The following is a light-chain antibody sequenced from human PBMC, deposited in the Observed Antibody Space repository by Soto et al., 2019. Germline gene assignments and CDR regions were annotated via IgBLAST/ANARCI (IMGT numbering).Light chain of an antibody. V-gene: IGKV3-20*01. CDR1: QSVRSSF. CDR3: QQYGSSPNT. CDR2: GAS. J-gene: IGKJ2*01. Sequence: EIVLTQSPGTLSLSPGERATLSCRASQSVRSSFLAWYQQKPGQAPRLLIYGASSRATGIPDRVSGSGSGTDFTLTISRLEPEDFAVYYCQQYGSSPNTFGQGTKLENK.